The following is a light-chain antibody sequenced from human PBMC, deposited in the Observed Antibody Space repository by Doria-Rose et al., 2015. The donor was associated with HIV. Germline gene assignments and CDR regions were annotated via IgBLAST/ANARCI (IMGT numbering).Light chain of an antibody. CDR2: DGS. V-gene: IGKV3-20*01. CDR1: QSVSSTY. J-gene: IGKJ1*01. Sequence: TQSPGTLSLSPAERATLSCRASQSVSSTYLAWYQQKPGHAPSLLIYDGSTRATGIPDRFSASGSGTDFTLTINRLEPEDFALYYCHQYGTSWTFGQGTKVEI. CDR3: HQYGTSWT.